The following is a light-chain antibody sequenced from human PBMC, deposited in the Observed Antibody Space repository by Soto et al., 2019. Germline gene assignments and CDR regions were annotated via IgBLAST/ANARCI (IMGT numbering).Light chain of an antibody. CDR2: EVN. CDR1: SSDVGRYNY. Sequence: QSVLTQPPSASGSPGQSVTISCTGNSSDVGRYNYVSWYQQHPGKAPKLMISEVNKRASGVPDRFSGSKSGNTASLTVSGLQAEDEADYYCSSYAGTPFVFGTGTKVTVL. J-gene: IGLJ1*01. V-gene: IGLV2-8*01. CDR3: SSYAGTPFV.